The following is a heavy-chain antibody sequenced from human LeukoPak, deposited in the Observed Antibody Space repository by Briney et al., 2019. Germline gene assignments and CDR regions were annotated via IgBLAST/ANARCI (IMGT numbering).Heavy chain of an antibody. Sequence: GGSLRLSCAASGLTFSDYWMYWVRQAPGKGVEGGADIKHDGSEKYYVDSVKGRFTISRDNAKNSLYLQMNSLRVEDTAVYYCATDRGLRWGKGTTVTGPS. CDR1: GLTFSDYW. V-gene: IGHV3-7*03. J-gene: IGHJ6*04. CDR2: IKHDGSEK. CDR3: ATDRGLR.